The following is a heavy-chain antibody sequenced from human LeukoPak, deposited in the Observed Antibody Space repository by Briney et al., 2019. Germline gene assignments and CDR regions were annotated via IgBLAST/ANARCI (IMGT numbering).Heavy chain of an antibody. CDR2: IIVGSGTT. CDR1: GFSFSNSA. CDR3: ATESTYSGSYW. J-gene: IGHJ4*02. V-gene: IGHV1-58*01. D-gene: IGHD1-26*01. Sequence: GASVKVSCKSSGFSFSNSAVQWVRQARGQRLEWIGWIIVGSGTTNYAQSLQGRLTITRDMSTNTAYMELSSLRSEDTAVYYCATESTYSGSYWWGQGTLVTVSS.